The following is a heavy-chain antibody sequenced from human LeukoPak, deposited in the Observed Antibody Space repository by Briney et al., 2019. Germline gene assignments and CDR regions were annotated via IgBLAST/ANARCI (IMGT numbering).Heavy chain of an antibody. CDR2: IRSKAYGGTT. V-gene: IGHV3-49*04. CDR3: TRVINPEMATSS. J-gene: IGHJ5*02. D-gene: IGHD5-24*01. CDR1: GFTFGDYA. Sequence: GRSLRLSCTASGFTFGDYAMSWVRQAPGKGLEWVGFIRSKAYGGTTEYAASVKGRFTISRDDSKSIAYLQMNSLKTEDTAVYYCTRVINPEMATSSWSQGTLVTVSS.